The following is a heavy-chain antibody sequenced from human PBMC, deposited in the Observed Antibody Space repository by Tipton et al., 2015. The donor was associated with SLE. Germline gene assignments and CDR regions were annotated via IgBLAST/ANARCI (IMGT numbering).Heavy chain of an antibody. Sequence: LRLSCTVSGGSISSSSLYWGWIRQPPGKGLEWIGSIFHYSGSTYYNPSLKSRVSISVDTSKNQFSLKLSAVTAADTAVYYCAGDLGDAFDIWGQGTMVTVSS. CDR2: IFHYSGST. CDR3: AGDLGDAFDI. V-gene: IGHV4-39*07. D-gene: IGHD7-27*01. CDR1: GGSISSSSLY. J-gene: IGHJ3*02.